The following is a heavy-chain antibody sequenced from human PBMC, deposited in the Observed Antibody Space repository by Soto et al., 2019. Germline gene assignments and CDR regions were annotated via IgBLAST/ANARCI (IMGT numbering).Heavy chain of an antibody. CDR1: GFTFSSYA. J-gene: IGHJ4*02. CDR3: ARRPLQHFDY. V-gene: IGHV3-23*01. Sequence: GGSLRLSCAASGFTFSSYAMSWVRQAPGKGLEWVSVITYGGEIYHADSVKGRFSISRDNSENTVYLQMNSLRAEDSDTYYCARRPLQHFDYWGQGALVTVSS. CDR2: ITYGGEI.